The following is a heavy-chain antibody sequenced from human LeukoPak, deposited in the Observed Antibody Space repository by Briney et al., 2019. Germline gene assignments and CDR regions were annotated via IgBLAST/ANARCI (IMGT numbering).Heavy chain of an antibody. CDR2: INPSGGST. CDR1: GYTFTSYY. V-gene: IGHV1-46*01. D-gene: IGHD6-19*01. Sequence: ASVKVSCKASGYTFTSYYMHWVRQAPGQGLEWMGIINPSGGSTSYAQKFQGRVTMTRDTSTSTVYMELSSLRSEDTAVYYCASAATRRRQWLLFDYWGQGTLVTVSS. CDR3: ASAATRRRQWLLFDY. J-gene: IGHJ4*02.